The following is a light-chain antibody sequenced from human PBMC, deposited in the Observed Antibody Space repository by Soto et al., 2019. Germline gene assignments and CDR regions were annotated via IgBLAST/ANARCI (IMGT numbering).Light chain of an antibody. CDR1: QTVTTRY. CDR2: GAS. Sequence: IAVSLSLCTLSLSPGEEATLSCRASQTVTTRYLAWYQQRPGQSPRLLIYGASNRATGIPDRFSGSGSGTDFTLTISGLEPEDFAVYYCQQYGNSPLTFGGGTKVDIK. V-gene: IGKV3-20*01. J-gene: IGKJ4*01. CDR3: QQYGNSPLT.